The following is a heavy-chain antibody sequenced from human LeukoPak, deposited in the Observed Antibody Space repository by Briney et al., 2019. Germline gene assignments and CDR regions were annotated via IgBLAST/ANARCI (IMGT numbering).Heavy chain of an antibody. CDR1: RFSFSAYP. CDR2: ISASGDVT. V-gene: IGHV3-23*01. CDR3: ARGRRKSLFDY. J-gene: IGHJ4*02. Sequence: PGGSLRLSCAASRFSFSAYPMGWVRRAPGKGLEWVSGISASGDVTFHADPVKGRFTTSRDNSKNTLYLQMNSLRAEDTAVYYCARGRRKSLFDYWGQGTLVTVSS.